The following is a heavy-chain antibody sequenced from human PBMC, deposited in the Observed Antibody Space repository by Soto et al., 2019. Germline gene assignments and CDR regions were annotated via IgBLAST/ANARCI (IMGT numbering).Heavy chain of an antibody. J-gene: IGHJ5*02. CDR3: ARGPTRSYNYFDP. CDR2: ISANSGIT. V-gene: IGHV1-18*01. CDR1: GYLFTNYG. Sequence: ASVKVSCKASGYLFTNYGITWVRRAPGQGLEWMGWISANSGITYNAERLQGRVTMTTDTSTSTAYLELRNLGSDDTAIYYCARGPTRSYNYFDPWGQGTLVTVSS.